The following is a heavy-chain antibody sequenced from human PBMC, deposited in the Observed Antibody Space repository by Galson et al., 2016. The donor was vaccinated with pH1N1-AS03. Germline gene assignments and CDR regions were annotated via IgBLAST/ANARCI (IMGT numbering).Heavy chain of an antibody. J-gene: IGHJ4*02. CDR3: AREPWGSTQGEY. Sequence: SLRLSCAASGFTINNNYMSWVRQAPGKGLEWVSVIYGGGDTFYADSVKGRFNISRDNSKNTVYLQMNSLRVEDTAVYYCAREPWGSTQGEYWGQGTLVTVSS. D-gene: IGHD3-16*01. V-gene: IGHV3-53*01. CDR2: IYGGGDT. CDR1: GFTINNNY.